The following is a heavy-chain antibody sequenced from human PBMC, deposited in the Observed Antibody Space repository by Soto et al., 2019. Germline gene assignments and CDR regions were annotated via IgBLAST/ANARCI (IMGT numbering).Heavy chain of an antibody. CDR2: ISAYNGNT. D-gene: IGHD5-12*01. V-gene: IGHV1-18*01. CDR1: GYTFTSYG. CDR3: ARDRGGYNYYYYYYGMDV. J-gene: IGHJ6*02. Sequence: QVQLVQSGAEVKKPGASVKVSCKASGYTFTSYGISWVRQAPGQGLEWMGWISAYNGNTNYAQKLQGRVTMTTDTXTXTVXMELRSLRSDDTAVYYCARDRGGYNYYYYYYGMDVWGQGTTVTVSS.